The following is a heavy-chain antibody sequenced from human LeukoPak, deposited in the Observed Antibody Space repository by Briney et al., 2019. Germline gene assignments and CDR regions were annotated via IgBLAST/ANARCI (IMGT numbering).Heavy chain of an antibody. CDR1: EFTFSSYS. J-gene: IGHJ6*03. Sequence: PGGSLRLSCVASEFTFSSYSMIWVRQAPGKGLEWISYIRNGSGNRYYADSVKGRFTISRDNAKNLLYLQMNNLRVDDTAVYYCARAAKWEFYHYYMDVWGEGTTVAVSS. CDR2: IRNGSGNR. D-gene: IGHD1-26*01. CDR3: ARAAKWEFYHYYMDV. V-gene: IGHV3-48*01.